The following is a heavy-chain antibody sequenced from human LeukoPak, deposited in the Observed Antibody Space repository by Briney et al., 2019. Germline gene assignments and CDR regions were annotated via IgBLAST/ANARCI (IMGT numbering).Heavy chain of an antibody. V-gene: IGHV4-39*07. CDR3: AAYYYDRSGYRTFDY. CDR1: GGSISSSSYY. D-gene: IGHD3-22*01. CDR2: IYYSGST. Sequence: PSETLSLTCTVSGGSISSSSYYWGWIRQPPGKGLEWIGSIYYSGSTYYNPSLKSRVTISVDTSKNQFSLKLSSVTAADTAVYYCAAYYYDRSGYRTFDYWGQGTLVTVSS. J-gene: IGHJ4*02.